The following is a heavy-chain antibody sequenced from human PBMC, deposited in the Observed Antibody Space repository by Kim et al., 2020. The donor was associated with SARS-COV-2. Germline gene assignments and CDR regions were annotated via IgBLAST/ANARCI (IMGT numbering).Heavy chain of an antibody. CDR2: ISSSSSII. CDR1: GFTFSSYS. V-gene: IGHV3-48*02. Sequence: GGSLRLSCVASGFTFSSYSMNWVRQAPGKGLEWVSYISSSSSIIQYADSVKGRFTISRDNAKSSLYLQVNSLRDEDTAVYYCARDGYCGTTNCRHWFDPWGQGTLVTVSS. D-gene: IGHD2-2*03. CDR3: ARDGYCGTTNCRHWFDP. J-gene: IGHJ5*02.